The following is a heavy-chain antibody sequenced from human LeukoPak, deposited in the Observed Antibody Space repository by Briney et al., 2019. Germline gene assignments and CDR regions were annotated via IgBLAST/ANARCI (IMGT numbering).Heavy chain of an antibody. V-gene: IGHV4-31*03. J-gene: IGHJ6*02. D-gene: IGHD3-3*01. CDR3: ARVGFTIFGVVIPYYYYGMDV. CDR1: GGSISSGGYY. Sequence: SETLSLTCTVSGGSISSGGYYWSWIRQHLGKGLEWIGYIYYSGSTYYNPSLKSRVTISVDTSKNQFSLKLSSVTAADTAVYYCARVGFTIFGVVIPYYYYGMDVWGQGTTVTVSS. CDR2: IYYSGST.